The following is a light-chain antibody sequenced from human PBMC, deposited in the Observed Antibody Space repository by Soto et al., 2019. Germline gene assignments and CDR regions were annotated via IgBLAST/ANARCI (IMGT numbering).Light chain of an antibody. CDR1: QSISIY. J-gene: IGKJ1*01. V-gene: IGKV1-27*01. CDR2: AAS. Sequence: DIQMTQSPSSLSASVGDRVTITCLASQSISIYLNWYQQKPGKAPKVLIYAASSLQSGVPSRFSGSGSGTDFTLTISSLQPEDVATYYCQNYNSDPKTFGPGTKVDIK. CDR3: QNYNSDPKT.